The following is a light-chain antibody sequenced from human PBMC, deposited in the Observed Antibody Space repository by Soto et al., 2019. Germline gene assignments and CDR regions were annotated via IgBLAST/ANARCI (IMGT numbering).Light chain of an antibody. J-gene: IGKJ1*01. V-gene: IGKV1-39*01. CDR3: QQSYSTPWT. CDR2: AAS. Sequence: DIQMTQSPSSLSASVGDRVTITCRASQSISSYLNWYQQKPGKAPKLLIYAASSLQSGVPSRFSGRESGTDFTLTISSLQPEDFATYYCQQSYSTPWTFGQGTKVEIK. CDR1: QSISSY.